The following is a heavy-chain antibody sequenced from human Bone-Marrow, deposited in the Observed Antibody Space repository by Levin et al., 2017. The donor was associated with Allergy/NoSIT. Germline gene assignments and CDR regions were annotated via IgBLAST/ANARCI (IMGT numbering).Heavy chain of an antibody. J-gene: IGHJ5*02. D-gene: IGHD1-7*01. CDR3: VRGKSITAWNYFDP. Sequence: SETLSLTCPVSGGSIRSSSSFWAWIRQSPGTGLEWIGSIYYNGNTYDNPSLRSRVTISVDRSENAFSLRLTSVTAADTAVYYCVRGKSITAWNYFDPWGQGILVIVSS. CDR2: IYYNGNT. V-gene: IGHV4-39*02. CDR1: GGSIRSSSSF.